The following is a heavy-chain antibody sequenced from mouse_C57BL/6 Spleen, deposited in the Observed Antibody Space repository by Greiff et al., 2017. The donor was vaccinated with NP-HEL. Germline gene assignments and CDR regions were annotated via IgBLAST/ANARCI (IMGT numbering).Heavy chain of an antibody. CDR2: IDPEDGET. D-gene: IGHD1-1*01. V-gene: IGHV14-2*01. CDR1: GFNIKDYY. CDR3: ARLDGSSPYYFDY. J-gene: IGHJ2*01. Sequence: EVNVVESGAELVKPGASVKLSCTASGFNIKDYYMHWVKQRTEQGLEWIGRIDPEDGETKYAPKFQGKATITADTSSNTAYLQLSSLTSEDTAVYYCARLDGSSPYYFDYWGQGTTLTVSS.